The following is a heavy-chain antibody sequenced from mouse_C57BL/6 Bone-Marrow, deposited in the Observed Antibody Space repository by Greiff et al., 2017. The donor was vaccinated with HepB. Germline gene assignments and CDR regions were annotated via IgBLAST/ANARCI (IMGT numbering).Heavy chain of an antibody. CDR3: ARSSYYCGSSFDY. Sequence: QVQLQQSGAELVKPGASVKISCKASGYAFSSYWMNWVKQRPGKGLEWIGQIYPGDGDTNYNGKFKGKATLTADKSSSTAYMQLSSLTSEDSAVYFCARSSYYCGSSFDYWGQGTTLTVSS. V-gene: IGHV1-80*01. CDR1: GYAFSSYW. CDR2: IYPGDGDT. D-gene: IGHD1-1*01. J-gene: IGHJ2*01.